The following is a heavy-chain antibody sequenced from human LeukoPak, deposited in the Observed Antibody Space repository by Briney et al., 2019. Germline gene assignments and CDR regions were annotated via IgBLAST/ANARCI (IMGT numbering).Heavy chain of an antibody. CDR1: GFTFSSYV. D-gene: IGHD3-16*01. V-gene: IGHV3-21*01. CDR2: ISSSSSYR. J-gene: IGHJ4*02. CDR3: ARYEGGPGFDY. Sequence: GGSLRLSCAASGFTFSSYVMNWVRHAPGKGLERVSSISSSSSYRYYADSVKGRFTISRENAKNSLYLQMNSLRAEDTAVYYCARYEGGPGFDYWGPGTLVAVSS.